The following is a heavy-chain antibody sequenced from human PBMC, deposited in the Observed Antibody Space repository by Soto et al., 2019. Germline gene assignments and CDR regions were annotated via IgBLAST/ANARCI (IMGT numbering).Heavy chain of an antibody. CDR2: IYYSGST. V-gene: IGHV4-39*01. J-gene: IGHJ4*02. Sequence: SETLSLTCTVSRGSISSGTNYWAWIRQPPGKGLEWIANIYYSGSTFYNPSLKSRVTISLDTSKNQFSLKLRSVTAADTAVYYCARREAGWYFDSWGQGTLVTVSS. D-gene: IGHD6-25*01. CDR3: ARREAGWYFDS. CDR1: RGSISSGTNY.